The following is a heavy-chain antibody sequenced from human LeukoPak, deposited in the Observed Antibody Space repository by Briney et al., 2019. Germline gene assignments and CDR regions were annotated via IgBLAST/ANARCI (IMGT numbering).Heavy chain of an antibody. D-gene: IGHD5-12*01. Sequence: PSETLSLTCTVSGGSISSSSYYWGWIRQPPGKGLEWIGSTYYSGSLYYNPSLKSRVTISVDTSKNPFSLKLSSVTAADTAVYYCARLNGYDGNYFDYWGQGTLVT. V-gene: IGHV4-39*01. CDR2: TYYSGSL. CDR1: GGSISSSSYY. J-gene: IGHJ4*02. CDR3: ARLNGYDGNYFDY.